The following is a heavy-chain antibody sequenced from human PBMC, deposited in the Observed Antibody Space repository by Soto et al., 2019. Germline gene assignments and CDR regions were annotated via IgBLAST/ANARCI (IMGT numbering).Heavy chain of an antibody. D-gene: IGHD2-15*01. V-gene: IGHV3-48*03. CDR2: ISENTGTI. J-gene: IGHJ3*01. CDR1: GFIFSNYE. Sequence: VKLVESGGGLAQPGGSLTLSCAASGFIFSNYEVDWVRQAPGKGLEWVSYISENTGTIHYADSERGRFTISRDNAKNALYLQMNGLRAEDTAVYFCVREYCSGGTCSDAFDLWGQGTLVTVSP. CDR3: VREYCSGGTCSDAFDL.